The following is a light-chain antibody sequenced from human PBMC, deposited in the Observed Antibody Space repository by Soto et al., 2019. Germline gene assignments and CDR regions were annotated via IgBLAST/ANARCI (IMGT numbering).Light chain of an antibody. V-gene: IGKV1-8*01. J-gene: IGKJ1*01. CDR1: QGISSY. CDR3: QQRSNWPRT. CDR2: AAS. Sequence: AIRMTQSPSSFSASTGDRVTITCRASQGISSYLAWYQQKPGKAPRLLIYAASTLQSGVPSRFSGSGSGTDFTLTISSLDPEDFAVYYCQQRSNWPRTFGQGPKEDIK.